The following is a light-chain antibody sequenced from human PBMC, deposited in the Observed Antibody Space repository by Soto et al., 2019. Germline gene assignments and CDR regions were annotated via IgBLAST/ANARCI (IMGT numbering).Light chain of an antibody. CDR1: QGISSY. J-gene: IGKJ4*01. CDR2: AAS. Sequence: AIRMTQSPSSLSAPTQDRVTITCRASQGISSYLAWYQQKPGKAPKLLIYAASTLQSGVPSRFSGSGSGTDVTLTISCLQSEDFATYYCQQYYSYCTFGGGTKVEIK. CDR3: QQYYSYCT. V-gene: IGKV1-8*01.